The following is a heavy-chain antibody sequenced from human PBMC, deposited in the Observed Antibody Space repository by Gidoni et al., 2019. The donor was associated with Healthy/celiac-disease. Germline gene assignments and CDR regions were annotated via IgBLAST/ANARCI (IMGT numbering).Heavy chain of an antibody. CDR2: MNPNSGNT. V-gene: IGHV1-8*01. Sequence: QVQLVQSGAEVKKPGASVTVSCKASGYTFTSYDINWVRQAPGQGLEWMGWMNPNSGNTGYAQKFQGRVTMTRTTSISTAYMELSSLRSEDTAVYYCARGLGRKHCSSTSCYLFDPWGQGTLVTVSS. CDR3: ARGLGRKHCSSTSCYLFDP. CDR1: GYTFTSYD. J-gene: IGHJ5*02. D-gene: IGHD2-2*01.